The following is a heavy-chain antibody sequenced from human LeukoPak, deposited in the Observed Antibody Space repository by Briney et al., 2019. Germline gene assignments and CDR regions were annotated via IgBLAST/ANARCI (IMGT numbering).Heavy chain of an antibody. CDR2: IRYDGSNK. Sequence: GGSLRLSCAASGFTFSSYGMHWVRQAPGKGLEWVAFIRYDGSNKYYADSVKGRFTISRDNSKNTLYLQMNSLRAEDTAVYYCARDRYVVVAATLDYWGQGTLVTVSS. D-gene: IGHD2-15*01. CDR1: GFTFSSYG. V-gene: IGHV3-30*02. CDR3: ARDRYVVVAATLDY. J-gene: IGHJ4*02.